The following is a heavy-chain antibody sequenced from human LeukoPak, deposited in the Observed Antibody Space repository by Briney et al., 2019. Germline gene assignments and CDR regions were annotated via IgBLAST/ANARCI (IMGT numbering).Heavy chain of an antibody. CDR3: ARVEAVTNSNWFDP. V-gene: IGHV1-2*06. D-gene: IGHD4-17*01. CDR1: GGTFSSYA. J-gene: IGHJ5*02. CDR2: IHPNSGAT. Sequence: ASVTVSCKASGGTFSSYAISWVRQAPGQGLEWMGRIHPNSGATNSAQKFQGRVTMTRDTSITTAYMELSRLTSDDTAVYYCARVEAVTNSNWFDPWGQGTLVTVSS.